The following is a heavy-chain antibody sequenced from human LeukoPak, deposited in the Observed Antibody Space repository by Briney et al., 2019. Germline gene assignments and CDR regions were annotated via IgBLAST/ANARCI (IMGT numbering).Heavy chain of an antibody. D-gene: IGHD6-19*01. Sequence: GGSLRLSCAASGFTVSSNYMSWVRQAPGKGLEWVSVIYSGGSTYYADSVKGRFTISRDNSKNTLYLQMNSLRAEDTAVYYCAKDRGYSSGWYGYFQHWGQGTLVTVSS. J-gene: IGHJ1*01. V-gene: IGHV3-53*05. CDR3: AKDRGYSSGWYGYFQH. CDR1: GFTVSSNY. CDR2: IYSGGST.